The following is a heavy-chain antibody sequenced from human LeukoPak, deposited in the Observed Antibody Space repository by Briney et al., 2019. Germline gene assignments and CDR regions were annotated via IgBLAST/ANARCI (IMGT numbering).Heavy chain of an antibody. CDR3: ARDTPLEYYGSGNGFDP. J-gene: IGHJ5*02. V-gene: IGHV4-39*07. Sequence: PSETLSLTCAVSGGSISSSSYYWGWIRQPPGKGLEWIGSIYYSGSTYYNPSLESRVTISVDTSKNQFSLKLSSVTAADTAVYYCARDTPLEYYGSGNGFDPWGQGTLVTVSS. CDR1: GGSISSSSYY. CDR2: IYYSGST. D-gene: IGHD3-10*01.